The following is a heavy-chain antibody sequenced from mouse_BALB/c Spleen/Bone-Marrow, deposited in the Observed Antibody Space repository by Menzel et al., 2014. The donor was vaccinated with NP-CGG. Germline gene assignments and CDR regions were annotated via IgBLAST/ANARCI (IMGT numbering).Heavy chain of an antibody. J-gene: IGHJ4*01. Sequence: VMLVESGPGLVAPSQSLSITCTVSGFSLXSYGSHWVRQPPGKGLEWLGVIWAGGGTNYNSALMSRLSISKDNSKSQVFLKMNSLQTDDTAMYYCAWPTPRYFAMDYWGQGTSVTVSS. CDR3: AWPTPRYFAMDY. CDR1: GFSLXSYG. V-gene: IGHV2-9*02. D-gene: IGHD6-1*01. CDR2: IWAGGGT.